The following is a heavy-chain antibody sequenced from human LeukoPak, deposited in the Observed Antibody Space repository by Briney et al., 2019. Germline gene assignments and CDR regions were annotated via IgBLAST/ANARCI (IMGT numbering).Heavy chain of an antibody. CDR1: GFTSSSFA. J-gene: IGHJ3*01. D-gene: IGHD1-26*01. Sequence: PGGSLRLSCAASGFTSSSFAMGWCRRAPGKGLEGVAVICGSGGSTYYAGSVKARFTNSRDNSKNTQYLQMNGLRAEDTDVYYCAKAHSGSCYEAFDVWGQGTMVTVSS. CDR3: AKAHSGSCYEAFDV. CDR2: ICGSGGST. V-gene: IGHV3-23*01.